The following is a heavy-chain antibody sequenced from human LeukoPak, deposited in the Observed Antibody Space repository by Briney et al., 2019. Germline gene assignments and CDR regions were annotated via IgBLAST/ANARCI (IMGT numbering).Heavy chain of an antibody. CDR3: ARDIEVAGGY. V-gene: IGHV4-61*02. CDR2: IYTSGST. Sequence: SETLSLTCTVSGASISSGGYYWSWIRQPAGKGLEWIGRIYTSGSTNYNPSLKSRVTISVDTSKNQFSLKLTSVTAADTAVYYCARDIEVAGGYWGQGTLVTVSS. D-gene: IGHD6-13*01. CDR1: GASISSGGYY. J-gene: IGHJ4*02.